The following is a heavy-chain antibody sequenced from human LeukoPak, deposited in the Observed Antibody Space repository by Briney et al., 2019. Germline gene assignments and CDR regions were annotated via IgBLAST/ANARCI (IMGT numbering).Heavy chain of an antibody. CDR1: GGSISSSSYY. J-gene: IGHJ6*03. D-gene: IGHD2-8*01. CDR3: ARGQWNYYYYMDV. CDR2: IYYSGST. V-gene: IGHV4-39*07. Sequence: SETLSLTCTVSGGSISSSSYYWVWIRQPPGKGLEWIGSIYYSGSTYYNPSLKSRVTISVDTSKNQFSLKLSSVTAADTAVYYCARGQWNYYYYMDVWGKGTTVTVSS.